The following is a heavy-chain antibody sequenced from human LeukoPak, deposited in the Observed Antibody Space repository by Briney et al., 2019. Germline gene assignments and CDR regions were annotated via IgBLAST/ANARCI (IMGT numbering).Heavy chain of an antibody. J-gene: IGHJ6*02. CDR3: AKGVAGTPYYYYGMDV. D-gene: IGHD6-19*01. CDR2: ISYDGSNK. CDR1: GFTFSSYG. V-gene: IGHV3-30*18. Sequence: GGSLRLSCAASGFTFSSYGMHWVRQAPGKGLEWVAVISYDGSNKYYADSVKGRFTISRDNSKNTLYLQMNSLRAEDTAMYYCAKGVAGTPYYYYGMDVWGQGTTVTVSS.